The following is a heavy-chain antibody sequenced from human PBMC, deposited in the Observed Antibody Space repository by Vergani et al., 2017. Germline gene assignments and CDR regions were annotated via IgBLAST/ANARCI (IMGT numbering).Heavy chain of an antibody. D-gene: IGHD3-22*01. CDR1: GFTFRIYG. Sequence: QVRLVDSGGGVVQPGRSLRLSCAASGFTFRIYGMHWVRQAPGKGLEWVAFIRYDGTKRFYGDSVKGRFTISRDNSQTTVFLQMNSLRADDSAVYYCTKAGQYDSDNFHDSWGQGALVTVAS. CDR2: IRYDGTKR. CDR3: TKAGQYDSDNFHDS. V-gene: IGHV3-30*02. J-gene: IGHJ1*01.